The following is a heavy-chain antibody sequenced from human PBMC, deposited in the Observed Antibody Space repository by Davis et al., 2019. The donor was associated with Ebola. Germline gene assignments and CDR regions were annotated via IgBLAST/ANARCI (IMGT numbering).Heavy chain of an antibody. D-gene: IGHD4-17*01. CDR3: TRPAYGDYVTDY. Sequence: GESLKISCAASGITFSGSAMHWVRQASGKGLEWVGRIRSKTNSYATAYAASVKGRFTISRDDSKNTAYLQMNSLKTEDTAVYYCTRPAYGDYVTDYWGQGTLVTVSS. V-gene: IGHV3-73*01. J-gene: IGHJ4*02. CDR1: GITFSGSA. CDR2: IRSKTNSYAT.